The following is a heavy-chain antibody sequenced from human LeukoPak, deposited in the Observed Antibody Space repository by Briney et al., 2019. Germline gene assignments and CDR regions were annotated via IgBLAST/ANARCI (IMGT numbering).Heavy chain of an antibody. CDR3: ARGPYYDSSGYYAY. CDR1: GGSFSGYH. J-gene: IGHJ4*02. V-gene: IGHV4-34*01. Sequence: SETLSLTCAVYGGSFSGYHWSWIRQPPGKGLEWIGEINHSGSTNYNPSLKSRVTISVDTSRNQFSLKLSSVTAADTAVYYCARGPYYDSSGYYAYWGQGTLVTVSS. D-gene: IGHD3-22*01. CDR2: INHSGST.